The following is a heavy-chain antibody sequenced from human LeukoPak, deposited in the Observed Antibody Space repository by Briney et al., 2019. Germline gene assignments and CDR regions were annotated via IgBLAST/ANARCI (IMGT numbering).Heavy chain of an antibody. V-gene: IGHV3-23*01. D-gene: IGHD3-9*01. CDR2: ITGSGGNT. Sequence: PGASLRLSCAASGFTFSNYAMSWVRQAPGKGLEWVSAITGSGGNTYYADSVKGRSTISRDNSKNTLYLQMNSLRDEDTAVYYCAKWGDFDVLTGYYVPDFWGQGTLVTVSS. J-gene: IGHJ4*02. CDR3: AKWGDFDVLTGYYVPDF. CDR1: GFTFSNYA.